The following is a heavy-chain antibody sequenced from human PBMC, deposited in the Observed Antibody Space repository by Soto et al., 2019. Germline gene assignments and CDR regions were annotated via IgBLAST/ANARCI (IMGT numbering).Heavy chain of an antibody. CDR1: GGSISSYY. J-gene: IGHJ6*02. CDR3: ARCGLDYGMDV. Sequence: QVQLQESGPGLVKPSETLSLTCTVSGGSISSYYWCWTRQPAGKGLEWIGRFYPTGKTNYNPSLQSRLTMSADTSRNQFSLNLTPVTAADTAVYYCARCGLDYGMDVWGQGTTVTVSS. V-gene: IGHV4-4*07. CDR2: FYPTGKT. D-gene: IGHD3-16*01.